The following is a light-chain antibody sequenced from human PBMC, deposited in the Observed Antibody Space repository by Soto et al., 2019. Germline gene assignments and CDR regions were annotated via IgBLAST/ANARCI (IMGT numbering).Light chain of an antibody. V-gene: IGKV1-5*01. CDR1: QSISSY. CDR3: QQYNSYPWT. Sequence: DIQMTQSPSTLSASVGDRVTITFRASQSISSYLAWYQQKPGKAPKLLIYDASSLESGVPSRFSGSGSGTEFTLTISSLQPDDFATYYCQQYNSYPWTFGQGTKVDI. CDR2: DAS. J-gene: IGKJ1*01.